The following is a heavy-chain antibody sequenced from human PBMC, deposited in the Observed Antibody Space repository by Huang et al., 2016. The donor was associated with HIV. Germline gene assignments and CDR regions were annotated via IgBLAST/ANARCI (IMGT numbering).Heavy chain of an antibody. Sequence: QVQLVESGGGVVQPGGSLRLTWGAFGFLFDNFGMHGVRQAPGTGCEGWAFIRVDGSNEYNGESVKGLFSIARDNFENMVSLQMNSLGDGDTAIYYCARAVDGFNSKGFYMDVWGKGTAVIVSS. J-gene: IGHJ6*03. D-gene: IGHD5-12*01. V-gene: IGHV3-30*02. CDR1: GFLFDNFG. CDR3: ARAVDGFNSKGFYMDV. CDR2: IRVDGSNE.